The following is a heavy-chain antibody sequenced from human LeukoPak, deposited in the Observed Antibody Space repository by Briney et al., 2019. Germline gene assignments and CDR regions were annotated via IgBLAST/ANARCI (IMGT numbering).Heavy chain of an antibody. CDR2: IYYSGST. V-gene: IGHV4-28*01. CDR1: GYSISSSNW. CDR3: ASVSARPDYYFDS. J-gene: IGHJ4*02. D-gene: IGHD6-6*01. Sequence: PSDTLSLTCAVSGYSISSSNWWGWIRQPPGKGLERIGYIYYSGSTYYSPSLKGRVTMSIDTSKNQFSLKLSSATAVDTAVYYCASVSARPDYYFDSWGQGTLVTVSS.